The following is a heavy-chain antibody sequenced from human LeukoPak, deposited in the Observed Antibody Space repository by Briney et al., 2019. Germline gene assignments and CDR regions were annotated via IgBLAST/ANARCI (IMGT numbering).Heavy chain of an antibody. Sequence: GGSLRLSCEASGFTFSSYAMSWVRQAPGKGLEWVSGISGSGDNTYYADSVKGWFTISRDNSKNTLYVQVNSLGTEDTAAYYCAKGSYYDSSGSFYFDYWGQGTLVTVSS. J-gene: IGHJ4*02. CDR2: ISGSGDNT. CDR3: AKGSYYDSSGSFYFDY. V-gene: IGHV3-23*01. CDR1: GFTFSSYA. D-gene: IGHD3-22*01.